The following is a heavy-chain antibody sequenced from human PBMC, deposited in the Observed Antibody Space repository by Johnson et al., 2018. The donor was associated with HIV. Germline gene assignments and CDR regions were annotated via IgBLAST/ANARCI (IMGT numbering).Heavy chain of an antibody. CDR1: EFTFGDYD. CDR2: IYWSGASE. V-gene: IGHV3-20*04. Sequence: VQLVESGGGVVRPGESLGLSCAASEFTFGDYDMAWVRVAPGKGLEWVSGIYWSGASEGYADSVKGRFTISRDNGKNSLYLEMNSLRAEDTALYYCARDTYYYDVSIELTRHRAFDVWGQGTMVTVSS. D-gene: IGHD3-22*01. J-gene: IGHJ3*01. CDR3: ARDTYYYDVSIELTRHRAFDV.